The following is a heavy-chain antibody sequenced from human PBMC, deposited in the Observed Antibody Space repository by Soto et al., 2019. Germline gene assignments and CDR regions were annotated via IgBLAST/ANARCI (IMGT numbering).Heavy chain of an antibody. Sequence: KPSETLSLTCAVSGGSISSSNWWSWVRQPPGKGLEWIGEIYHSGSTNYNPSLKSRVTISVDKSKNQFSLKLSSVTAADTAVYYCAREGNYYDSSGYYGDFDYWGQGTLVT. V-gene: IGHV4-4*02. CDR1: GGSISSSNW. CDR2: IYHSGST. CDR3: AREGNYYDSSGYYGDFDY. D-gene: IGHD3-22*01. J-gene: IGHJ4*02.